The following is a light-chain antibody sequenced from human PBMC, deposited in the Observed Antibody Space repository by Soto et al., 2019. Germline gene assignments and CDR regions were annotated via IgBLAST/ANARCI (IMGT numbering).Light chain of an antibody. CDR2: GAS. CDR1: QSVSNTY. V-gene: IGKV3-20*01. Sequence: EIVLTQSPGTLSLSPGERAAISCRASQSVSNTYLAWYQQKPGQAPRLLIYGASSRATGIPDRFSGSGPGTDFTLSISRLESEDFAVYFCHQYGTSPRPFGPGTKVEF. J-gene: IGKJ1*01. CDR3: HQYGTSPRP.